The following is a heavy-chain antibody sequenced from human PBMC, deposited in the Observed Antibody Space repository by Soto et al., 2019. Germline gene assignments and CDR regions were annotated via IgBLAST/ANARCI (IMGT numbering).Heavy chain of an antibody. D-gene: IGHD6-13*01. CDR3: ARQAAAPGIDLWFDP. J-gene: IGHJ5*02. CDR2: IFYAGNT. CDR1: GGSISSSRSY. Sequence: QLQLQESGPGLVKPSETLSLTCNVSGGSISSSRSYWAWFRQPPGKELEWIANIFYAGNTYYNPSLKGRVPRSVGTSKNQFSLKLDSVTAADTAVYYCARQAAAPGIDLWFDPWGQGTLVTVSS. V-gene: IGHV4-39*01.